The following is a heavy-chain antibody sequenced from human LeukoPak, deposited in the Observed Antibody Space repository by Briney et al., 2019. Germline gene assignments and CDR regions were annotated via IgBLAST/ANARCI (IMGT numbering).Heavy chain of an antibody. Sequence: GGSLRLSCAASGLMFSSNWMSWVRLAPGKGLEWVANIKEDGTETYYVDSVKGRFAISRDNAKNSLNLQMNSLRVEDTAVYYCAKEGRSLQTYWGQGTLVTVSS. J-gene: IGHJ4*02. V-gene: IGHV3-7*03. CDR2: IKEDGTET. CDR1: GLMFSSNW. D-gene: IGHD5-24*01. CDR3: AKEGRSLQTY.